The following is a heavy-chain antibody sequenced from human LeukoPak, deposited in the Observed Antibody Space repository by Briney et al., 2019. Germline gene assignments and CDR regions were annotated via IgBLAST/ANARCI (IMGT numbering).Heavy chain of an antibody. CDR1: GFTVSSNY. Sequence: GGSLRLSCAATGFTVSSNYMSWVRQAPGKGLEWVSVIYSGGSTYYADSVKGRFTISRDNSKNTLYLQMNSLRAEDTAVYYCAKRIYDSSGMDVWGQGTTVTVSS. CDR2: IYSGGST. CDR3: AKRIYDSSGMDV. D-gene: IGHD3-22*01. J-gene: IGHJ6*02. V-gene: IGHV3-53*01.